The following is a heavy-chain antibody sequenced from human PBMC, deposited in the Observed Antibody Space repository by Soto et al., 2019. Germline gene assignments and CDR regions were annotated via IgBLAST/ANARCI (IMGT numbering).Heavy chain of an antibody. CDR2: IIPILGIA. Sequence: SVKVSCKASGGTFSSYTISWVRQAPGQGLEWMGRIIPILGIANYAQKFQGRVTITADKSTSTAYMELSSLRSEDTAVYYCAGETSYYDFWSGYNYRGQGTLVTVSS. J-gene: IGHJ4*02. CDR3: AGETSYYDFWSGYNY. CDR1: GGTFSSYT. V-gene: IGHV1-69*02. D-gene: IGHD3-3*01.